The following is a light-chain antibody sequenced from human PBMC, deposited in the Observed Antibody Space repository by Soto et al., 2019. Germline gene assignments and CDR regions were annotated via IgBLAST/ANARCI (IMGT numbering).Light chain of an antibody. CDR1: QSDSSSS. CDR2: GAS. Sequence: EIVLTQSPGTLSLSPGERATLSCRASQSDSSSSLSWYQQKPGQAPRLLIYGASSRATGIPDRFSGSGSGTDFTLTISRLEPEDFAVYYCQQYGSSPWTFGQGTKVDIK. CDR3: QQYGSSPWT. J-gene: IGKJ1*01. V-gene: IGKV3-20*01.